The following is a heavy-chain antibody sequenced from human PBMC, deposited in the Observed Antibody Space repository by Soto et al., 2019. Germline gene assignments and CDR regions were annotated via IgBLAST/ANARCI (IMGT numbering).Heavy chain of an antibody. Sequence: LRLSCAASGFTFSSYSMNWVRQAPGKGLEWVSSISSSSSYIYYADSVKGRFTISRDNAKNSLYLQMNSLRAEDTAVYYCARDGALMGRGVRGYYYYGMDVWGQGTTVTVSS. V-gene: IGHV3-21*04. J-gene: IGHJ6*02. CDR1: GFTFSSYS. CDR2: ISSSSSYI. CDR3: ARDGALMGRGVRGYYYYGMDV. D-gene: IGHD3-10*01.